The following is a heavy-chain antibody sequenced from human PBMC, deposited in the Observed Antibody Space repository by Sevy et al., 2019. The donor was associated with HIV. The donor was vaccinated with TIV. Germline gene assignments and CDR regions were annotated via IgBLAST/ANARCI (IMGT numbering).Heavy chain of an antibody. D-gene: IGHD3-22*01. CDR3: ARGNSGSFDY. V-gene: IGHV3-7*04. Sequence: GGSLRRSCAASGFSFSSYWMHWVRQAPGKGLEWVANIKQDESEKYYVASVKGRFTISRDNAKNSEYLQRNSLRPEDTAIYYCARGNSGSFDYWGQGTLVTVS. CDR1: GFSFSSYW. J-gene: IGHJ4*02. CDR2: IKQDESEK.